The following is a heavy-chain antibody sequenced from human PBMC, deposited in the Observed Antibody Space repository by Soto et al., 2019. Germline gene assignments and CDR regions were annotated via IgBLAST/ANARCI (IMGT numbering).Heavy chain of an antibody. CDR2: ITRKIDGEAT. CDR3: TTGSVEGV. J-gene: IGHJ6*02. Sequence: EVQLVESGGGLVKPGGSLRLSCAGSGFSFSNAWLNWVRQAPGKGLEWVGRITRKIDGEATDYAAPVKGRFTVSRDDSKSALYLHMNRLKGGDAAVYYCTTGSVEGVWGQGTTVTVSS. V-gene: IGHV3-15*07. CDR1: GFSFSNAW. D-gene: IGHD2-15*01.